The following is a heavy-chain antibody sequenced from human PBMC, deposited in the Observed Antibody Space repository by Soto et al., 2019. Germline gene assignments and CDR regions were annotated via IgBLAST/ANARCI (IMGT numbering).Heavy chain of an antibody. CDR1: GFTFSSYG. J-gene: IGHJ6*02. CDR3: AKDAGDYDILTGEYYYYYGMDV. V-gene: IGHV3-30*18. CDR2: ISYDGSNK. Sequence: GGSLRLSCAASGFTFSSYGMHWVRQAPGKGLEWVAVISYDGSNKYYADSVKGRFTISRDNSKNTLYLQMNSLRAEDTAVYYCAKDAGDYDILTGEYYYYYGMDVWGQGTTVTVSS. D-gene: IGHD3-9*01.